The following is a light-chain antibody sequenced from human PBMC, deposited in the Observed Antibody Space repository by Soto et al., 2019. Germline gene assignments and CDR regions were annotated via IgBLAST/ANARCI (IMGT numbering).Light chain of an antibody. V-gene: IGKV3-15*01. Sequence: EVVMTHSPATLSVSPGETSTLSCRASQSVGSNLAWFQQKPGQAPRLLIYAASTRATGIPARFSGSGSGTEFTLTISSLQSEDFAVYYCQQYNNWSFGQGTRLEI. CDR2: AAS. CDR1: QSVGSN. CDR3: QQYNNWS. J-gene: IGKJ5*01.